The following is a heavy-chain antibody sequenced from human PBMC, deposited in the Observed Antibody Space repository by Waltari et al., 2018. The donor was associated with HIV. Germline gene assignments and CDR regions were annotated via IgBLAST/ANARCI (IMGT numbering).Heavy chain of an antibody. V-gene: IGHV1-2*02. CDR3: AKTYYGPTSYYNVGAFDV. Sequence: VQLVQSGAQVKEPGDSVKVSCRASGYNFNSFYLHWVRQAPGQGLQWGCVLNPLSGGTNYAEKFRGRVTLTRDTSIDTSFIEVTGLGSDDTAVYYCAKTYYGPTSYYNVGAFDVWGQGTMVSVSS. CDR2: LNPLSGGT. CDR1: GYNFNSFY. J-gene: IGHJ3*01. D-gene: IGHD3-10*01.